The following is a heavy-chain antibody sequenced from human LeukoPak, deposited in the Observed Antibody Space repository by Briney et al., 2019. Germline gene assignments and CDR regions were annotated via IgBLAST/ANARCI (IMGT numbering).Heavy chain of an antibody. Sequence: ASVKVSCKASGGTFSSYAISWVRQAPGRGLEWMGGIIPIFGTANYAQKFQGRVTITTDESTSTAYMELSSLRSEDTAVYYCARANIVVVPAGSNWFDPWGQGTLVTVSS. J-gene: IGHJ5*02. CDR1: GGTFSSYA. CDR3: ARANIVVVPAGSNWFDP. V-gene: IGHV1-69*05. CDR2: IIPIFGTA. D-gene: IGHD2-2*01.